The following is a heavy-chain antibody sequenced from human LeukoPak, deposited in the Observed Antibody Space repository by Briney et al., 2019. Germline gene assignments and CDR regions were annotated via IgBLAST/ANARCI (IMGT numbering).Heavy chain of an antibody. J-gene: IGHJ3*02. Sequence: PSETLSLTCAVYGGSFSGYYWSWIRQPPGKGLEWIGEINHSGSTNYNPSLKSRVTISVDTSKNQFSLKLSSVTAADTAVYYCARSCSSGWHGECAFDIWGQGTMVTVSS. CDR1: GGSFSGYY. V-gene: IGHV4-34*01. CDR3: ARSCSSGWHGECAFDI. D-gene: IGHD6-19*01. CDR2: INHSGST.